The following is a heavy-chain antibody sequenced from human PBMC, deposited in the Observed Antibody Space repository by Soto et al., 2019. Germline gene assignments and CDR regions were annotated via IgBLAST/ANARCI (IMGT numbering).Heavy chain of an antibody. CDR1: GFTFSSYG. CDR3: ASHCSGGSCYLTGFY. V-gene: IGHV3-33*01. CDR2: IWYDGSNK. Sequence: QVQLVESGGGVVQPGRSLRLSCAASGFTFSSYGMHWVRQAPGKGLEWVAVIWYDGSNKYYADSVKGRFTISRDNSKNTLYLQMNSLRADDTAVYYCASHCSGGSCYLTGFYWGQGTLVTVSS. J-gene: IGHJ4*02. D-gene: IGHD2-15*01.